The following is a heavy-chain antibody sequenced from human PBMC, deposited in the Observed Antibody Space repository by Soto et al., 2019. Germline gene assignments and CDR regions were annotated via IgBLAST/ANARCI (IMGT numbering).Heavy chain of an antibody. CDR3: ARTSGQLVRRGPLDY. V-gene: IGHV1-2*02. CDR1: GYTFSGYY. J-gene: IGHJ4*02. Sequence: WASVKVSCKVSGYTFSGYYMHWVRQAPGQGLEWMGWINPNSGGTNYAQKFQGRVTMTRDTSISTAYMELSRLRSDDTAVYYCARTSGQLVRRGPLDYWGQGPLVTVSS. CDR2: INPNSGGT. D-gene: IGHD6-13*01.